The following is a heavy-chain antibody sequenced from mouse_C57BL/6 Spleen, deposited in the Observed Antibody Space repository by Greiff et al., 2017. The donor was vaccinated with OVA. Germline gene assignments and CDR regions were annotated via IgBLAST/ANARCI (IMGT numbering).Heavy chain of an antibody. D-gene: IGHD1-1*01. V-gene: IGHV1-55*01. CDR1: GYTFTSYW. CDR2: IYPGSGST. Sequence: QVQLKQPGAELVKPGASVKMSCKASGYTFTSYWITWVKQRPGQGLEWIGDIYPGSGSTNYNEKFKSKATLTVDTSSSTAYMQLSSLTSEDSAVYYCAYYYGSSYVLYFDVWGTGTTVTVSS. CDR3: AYYYGSSYVLYFDV. J-gene: IGHJ1*03.